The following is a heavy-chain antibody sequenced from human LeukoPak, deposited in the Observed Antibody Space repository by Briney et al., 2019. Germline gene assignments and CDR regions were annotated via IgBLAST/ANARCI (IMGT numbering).Heavy chain of an antibody. CDR1: GGSISSYY. Sequence: SETLSLTCTVSGGSISSYYWSWIRQPPGKGLEWIGYIYYSGSTNYNPSLKSRVTISVDTSKNQFSLKLSSVTAADRAVYYCARAYSGYDYWGQGTLVTVSS. CDR2: IYYSGST. V-gene: IGHV4-59*01. CDR3: ARAYSGYDY. D-gene: IGHD5-12*01. J-gene: IGHJ4*02.